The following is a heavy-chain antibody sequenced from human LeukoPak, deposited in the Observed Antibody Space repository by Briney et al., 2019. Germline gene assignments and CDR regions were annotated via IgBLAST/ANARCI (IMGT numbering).Heavy chain of an antibody. D-gene: IGHD4-17*01. CDR2: ISAYNGNT. J-gene: IGHJ4*02. CDR3: ARDDVPPDFDYGDYGPYYFDY. Sequence: GGSLRLSCAASGFTFTSYGISWVRQAPGQGLEWMGWISAYNGNTNYAQKLQGRVTMTTDTSTSTAYMELRSLRSDDTAVYYCARDDVPPDFDYGDYGPYYFDYWGQGTLVTVSS. CDR1: GFTFTSYG. V-gene: IGHV1-18*01.